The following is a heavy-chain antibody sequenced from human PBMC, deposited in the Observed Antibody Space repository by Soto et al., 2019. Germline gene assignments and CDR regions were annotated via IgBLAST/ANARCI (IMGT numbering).Heavy chain of an antibody. D-gene: IGHD2-15*01. CDR1: GFTLDKYT. V-gene: IGHV3-74*01. J-gene: IGHJ4*02. Sequence: SGGSLRLSCAAFGFTLDKYTMGWVRQAPGKGLVWVSRINSDGSSTSYADSVKGRFTISRDNAKNTLYLQMNSLRAEDTAVYYCVRTSLVVAAATREDYWGQGTLVTVSS. CDR3: VRTSLVVAAATREDY. CDR2: INSDGSST.